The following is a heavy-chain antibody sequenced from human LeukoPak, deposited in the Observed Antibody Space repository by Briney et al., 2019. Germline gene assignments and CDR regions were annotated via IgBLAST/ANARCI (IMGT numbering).Heavy chain of an antibody. D-gene: IGHD3-16*01. CDR2: INHSGGT. CDR3: ARGLRLQLRSWFDP. Sequence: SETLSLTCAVYGGSFSGYYWSWIRQPPGKGLEWIGEINHSGGTNYNPSLKSRVTISVDTSKNQFSLKLSSVTAADTAVYYCARGLRLQLRSWFDPWGQGTLVTVSS. CDR1: GGSFSGYY. V-gene: IGHV4-34*01. J-gene: IGHJ5*02.